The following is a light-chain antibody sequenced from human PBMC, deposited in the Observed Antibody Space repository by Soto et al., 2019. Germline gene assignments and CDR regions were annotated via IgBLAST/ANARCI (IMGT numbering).Light chain of an antibody. Sequence: EIVMTQSPATLSVSPGERATLSCRASQSVSSNLAWYQQKPGQAPRLLIYGASTRATGIPARFSGRASGTEFNLTISSLQSEDFAAYYCQQYNNWPPSFGQGNKLEIK. CDR2: GAS. V-gene: IGKV3-15*01. J-gene: IGKJ2*01. CDR1: QSVSSN. CDR3: QQYNNWPPS.